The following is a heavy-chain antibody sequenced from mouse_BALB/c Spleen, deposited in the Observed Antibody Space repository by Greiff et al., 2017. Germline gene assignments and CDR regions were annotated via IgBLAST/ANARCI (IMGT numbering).Heavy chain of an antibody. Sequence: EVQLQQSGPELVKPGASVKISCKASGYSFTGYYMHCVKQSHVKSLEWIGRINPYNGATSYNQNFKDKASLTVDKSSSTAYMELHSLTSEDSAVYYCARDGYGNYVAMDYWGQGTSVTVSS. CDR1: GYSFTGYY. CDR2: INPYNGAT. J-gene: IGHJ4*01. CDR3: ARDGYGNYVAMDY. D-gene: IGHD2-10*02. V-gene: IGHV1-26*01.